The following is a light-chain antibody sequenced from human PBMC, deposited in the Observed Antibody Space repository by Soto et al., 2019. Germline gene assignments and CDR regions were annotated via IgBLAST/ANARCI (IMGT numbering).Light chain of an antibody. CDR1: QSVSSSY. CDR2: GAS. Sequence: DIILSQSLGAVSLSTGERATLSCRASQSVSSSYLAWYQQKPGQAPRLLIYGASSRATGIPDRFSGSGSGTYFTLTISPLQPEDFATDYCLQDFVYLRPFGQGTKVAIK. V-gene: IGKV3-20*01. CDR3: LQDFVYLRP. J-gene: IGKJ1*01.